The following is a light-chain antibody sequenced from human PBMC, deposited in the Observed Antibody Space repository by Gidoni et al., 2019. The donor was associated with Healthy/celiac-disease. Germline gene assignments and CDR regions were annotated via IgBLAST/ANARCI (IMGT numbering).Light chain of an antibody. Sequence: DIQMTQSPSSLSASVGDRVTITCRASQSISSYLNWYQQKPGKAPKLLIYAASSLQSGVPSRFSGSGSGTDFTLTISSLQPEDFATYYCQQSYSTPWTFGQXTKLKIK. CDR1: QSISSY. J-gene: IGKJ2*02. CDR2: AAS. CDR3: QQSYSTPWT. V-gene: IGKV1-39*01.